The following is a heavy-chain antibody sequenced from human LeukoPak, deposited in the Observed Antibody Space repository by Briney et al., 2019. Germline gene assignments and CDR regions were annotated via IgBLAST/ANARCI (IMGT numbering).Heavy chain of an antibody. D-gene: IGHD2-21*02. V-gene: IGHV4-39*07. CDR2: IYYSGST. J-gene: IGHJ1*01. CDR3: ARDRDGDFAEYFQH. Sequence: SETLSLTCTVSGGSISSSSYYWGWIRQPPGKGLEWIGSIYYSGSTYYNPSLKSRVTISVDTSKNQFSLKLSSVTAADTAVYYCARDRDGDFAEYFQHWGQGTLVTVSS. CDR1: GGSISSSSYY.